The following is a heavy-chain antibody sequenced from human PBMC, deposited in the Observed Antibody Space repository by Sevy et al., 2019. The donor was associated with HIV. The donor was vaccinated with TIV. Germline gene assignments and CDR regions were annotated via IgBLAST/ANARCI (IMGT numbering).Heavy chain of an antibody. D-gene: IGHD3-9*01. CDR3: AKDFTGSNDMDD. Sequence: GGSLRLSCVVSGITFSTSGMHWVRQAPGKGLEWVAVISYHGRDKFYADSVKGRSTISRDNSKNILYLQMISLRAEDTAVYYCAKDFTGSNDMDDWGQGTMVTVSS. CDR2: ISYHGRDK. J-gene: IGHJ6*02. CDR1: GITFSTSG. V-gene: IGHV3-30*18.